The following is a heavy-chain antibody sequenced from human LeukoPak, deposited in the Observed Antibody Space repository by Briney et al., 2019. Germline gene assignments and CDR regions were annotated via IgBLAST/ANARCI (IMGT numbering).Heavy chain of an antibody. CDR3: AKHPSRWSYGMDV. CDR2: ISGSGGST. Sequence: GGSLRLSCAASGFTFSSYSMNWVRQAPGKGLEWVSAISGSGGSTYYADSVKGRFTISRDNSKNTLYLQMNSLRAEDTAVYYCAKHPSRWSYGMDVWGQGTTVTVSS. J-gene: IGHJ6*02. V-gene: IGHV3-23*01. D-gene: IGHD2-15*01. CDR1: GFTFSSYS.